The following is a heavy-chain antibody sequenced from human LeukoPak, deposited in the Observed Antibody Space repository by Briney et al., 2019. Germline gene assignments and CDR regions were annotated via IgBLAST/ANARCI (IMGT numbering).Heavy chain of an antibody. Sequence: PSETLSLTCTVSGGSISSYYWSWIRQPPGKGLEWIGYIYYSGSTNYNPSLKSRVTISVDTSKNQFSLKLSSVTAADTAVYYCAREYYAAQYGMDVWGQGTTVTVSS. D-gene: IGHD3-3*01. V-gene: IGHV4-59*12. CDR3: AREYYAAQYGMDV. CDR1: GGSISSYY. CDR2: IYYSGST. J-gene: IGHJ6*02.